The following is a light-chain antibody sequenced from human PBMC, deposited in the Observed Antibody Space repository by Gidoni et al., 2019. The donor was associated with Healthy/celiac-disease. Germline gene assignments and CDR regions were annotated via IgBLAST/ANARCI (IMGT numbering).Light chain of an antibody. Sequence: SSELTQDPAVSVALGQTVRITCQGASLRSYYASWYQQKPGQAPVLVIYGKNNRPSGIPDLFSGSSSGNTASLTITGAQAEDEADYYCNSRDSSGNHVVFGGGTKLTVL. V-gene: IGLV3-19*01. CDR1: SLRSYY. CDR2: GKN. CDR3: NSRDSSGNHVV. J-gene: IGLJ2*01.